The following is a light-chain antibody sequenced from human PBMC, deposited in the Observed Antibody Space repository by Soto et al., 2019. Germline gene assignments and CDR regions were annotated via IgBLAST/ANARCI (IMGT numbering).Light chain of an antibody. CDR2: EVN. CDR3: SSFTSSSTQV. Sequence: QSALTQPASVSGSLGQSITISCTGTSSDVGGYDYVSWYRHHPGKVPKLIIYEVNKRPSGVSNRFSGSTSANTASLTISGLQADDEADYYCSSFTSSSTQVFGGGTKLTVL. J-gene: IGLJ3*02. CDR1: SSDVGGYDY. V-gene: IGLV2-14*01.